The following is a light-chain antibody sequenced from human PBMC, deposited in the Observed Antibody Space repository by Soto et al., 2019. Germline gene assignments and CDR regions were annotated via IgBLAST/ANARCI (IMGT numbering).Light chain of an antibody. J-gene: IGKJ4*01. CDR2: WAS. CDR1: PTILYNSNNQHY. Sequence: DIVMTQSPDSLAVSLGVSATLNCKSRPTILYNSNNQHYLAWYQQKPGQPLKLLIYWASTRQSGVPDRFSGSGSGTDFTLTISSLQAEDVAVYYCQQYYSPPISFGGGTKVEIK. V-gene: IGKV4-1*01. CDR3: QQYYSPPIS.